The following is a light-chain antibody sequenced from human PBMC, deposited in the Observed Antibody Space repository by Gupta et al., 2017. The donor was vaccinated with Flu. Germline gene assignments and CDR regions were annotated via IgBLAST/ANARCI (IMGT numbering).Light chain of an antibody. CDR2: DVS. J-gene: IGLJ3*02. V-gene: IGLV2-11*01. CDR3: CSYAGGDIWV. Sequence: SALTQPRSVSGSLGQSVTTSCTGTSSDVGHYDFVSWCQQQSGKAPKVMIFDVSHRPSWVPAHFSGSKTDNTAALTISGRQEEDEADYYCCSYAGGDIWVFGGGTKVTVL. CDR1: SSDVGHYDF.